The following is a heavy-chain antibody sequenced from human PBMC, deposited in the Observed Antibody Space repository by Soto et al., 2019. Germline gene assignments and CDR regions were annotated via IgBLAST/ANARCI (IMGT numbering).Heavy chain of an antibody. J-gene: IGHJ1*01. CDR3: ARDTRQPPHAEYFQH. CDR1: GFTFSSYG. Sequence: GGSLRLSCAASGFTFSSYGMHWVRQAPGKGLEWVAVIWYDGSNKYYADSVKGRFTISRDNSKNTLYLQMNSLRAEDTAVYYCARDTRQPPHAEYFQHWGQGTLVTVSS. CDR2: IWYDGSNK. V-gene: IGHV3-33*01. D-gene: IGHD1-1*01.